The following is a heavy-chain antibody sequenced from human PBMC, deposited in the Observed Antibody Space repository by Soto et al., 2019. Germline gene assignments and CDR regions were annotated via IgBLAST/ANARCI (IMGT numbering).Heavy chain of an antibody. CDR1: GGTFSSFP. V-gene: IGHV1-69*01. Sequence: QVQLVQSGAEVKTPGSSVKVSCKASGGTFSSFPIAWVRQAPGQGLEWVGGIMPIFGTTRYAQHFRDRVTIYEDESTSTAYMELSSLRFEDTAVYYCAMIEYSSGSDYWGQGTLVTVFS. D-gene: IGHD6-19*01. J-gene: IGHJ4*02. CDR3: AMIEYSSGSDY. CDR2: IMPIFGTT.